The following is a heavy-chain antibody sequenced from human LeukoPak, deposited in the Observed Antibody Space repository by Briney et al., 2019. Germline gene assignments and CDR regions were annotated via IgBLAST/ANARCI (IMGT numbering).Heavy chain of an antibody. V-gene: IGHV3-53*05. J-gene: IGHJ4*02. CDR2: IYSRGGT. Sequence: GGSLRLSCAVSGFSVSNNYMNWVRQAPGKGLEWVSLIYSRGGTSYADSVKGRFTISRDNAKNSLYLQMNSLRAEDTALYYCAKDRSGRFDYWGQGTLVTVSS. CDR3: AKDRSGRFDY. CDR1: GFSVSNNY. D-gene: IGHD6-19*01.